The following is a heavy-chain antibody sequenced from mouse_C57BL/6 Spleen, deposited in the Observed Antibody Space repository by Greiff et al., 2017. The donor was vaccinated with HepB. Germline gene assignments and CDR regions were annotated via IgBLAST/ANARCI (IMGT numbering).Heavy chain of an antibody. J-gene: IGHJ2*01. D-gene: IGHD1-1*01. CDR1: GYTFTDYY. CDR3: ARIDYGSSYLDY. CDR2: INPNNGGT. V-gene: IGHV1-26*01. Sequence: EVQLQQSGPELVKPGASVKISCKASGYTFTDYYMNWVKQSHGKSLEWIGDINPNNGGTSYNQKFKGKATLTVDKSSSTAYMELRSLTSEDSAVYYCARIDYGSSYLDYWGQGTTLTVSS.